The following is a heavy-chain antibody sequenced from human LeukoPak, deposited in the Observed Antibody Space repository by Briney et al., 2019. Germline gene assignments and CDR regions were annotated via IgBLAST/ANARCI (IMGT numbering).Heavy chain of an antibody. CDR3: ARHLAAGYYYEDY. CDR1: GGSISSYY. D-gene: IGHD3-22*01. V-gene: IGHV4-59*08. Sequence: SETLSLTCTVSGGSISSYYWSWIRQPPGKGLEWIGYIYYSGNTNYNPSLKSRVSISIDTSKNQFSLKLSSVTAADTAVYYCARHLAAGYYYEDYWGQGTLVTVSS. CDR2: IYYSGNT. J-gene: IGHJ4*02.